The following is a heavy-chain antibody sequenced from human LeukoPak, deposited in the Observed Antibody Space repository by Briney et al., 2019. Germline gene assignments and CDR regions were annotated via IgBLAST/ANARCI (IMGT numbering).Heavy chain of an antibody. D-gene: IGHD4-11*01. CDR2: IWYDGSKK. Sequence: GSLRLSCATSGFTFRSYGFHWVRQAPIKGLEWVAVIWYDGSKKYYADSVKGRFTISRDDSKNTVYLQMDSLRAEDTAMYYCARDRGDYSDYSDFFDAWGQGTLITFSS. CDR1: GFTFRSYG. V-gene: IGHV3-33*01. J-gene: IGHJ4*02. CDR3: ARDRGDYSDYSDFFDA.